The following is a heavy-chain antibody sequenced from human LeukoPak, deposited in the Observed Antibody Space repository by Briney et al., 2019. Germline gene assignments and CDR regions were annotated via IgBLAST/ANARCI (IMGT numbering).Heavy chain of an antibody. V-gene: IGHV1-18*01. Sequence: ASVKVSCKASGYTFTSYGITWVRQAPGQGLEWMGWISAYNGNTNYAQKLQGRVTMTTDTSTSTAYMELRSLRSDDTAVYYCARDRDYSNYGSFDYWGQGTLVTVSS. D-gene: IGHD4-11*01. CDR2: ISAYNGNT. CDR1: GYTFTSYG. CDR3: ARDRDYSNYGSFDY. J-gene: IGHJ4*02.